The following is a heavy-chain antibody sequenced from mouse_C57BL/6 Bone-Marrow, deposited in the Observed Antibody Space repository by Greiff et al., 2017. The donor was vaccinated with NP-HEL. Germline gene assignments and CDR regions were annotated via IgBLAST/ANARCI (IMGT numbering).Heavy chain of an antibody. CDR1: GYTFTSYT. CDR3: ARTGTWGYFDV. J-gene: IGHJ1*03. D-gene: IGHD4-1*01. CDR2: INPSSGYT. V-gene: IGHV1-4*01. Sequence: VHLVESGAELARPGASVKMSCKASGYTFTSYTMHWVKQRPGQGLEWIGYINPSSGYTKYNQKFKDKATLTADKSSSTAYMQLSSLTSEDSAVYYSARTGTWGYFDVWGTGTTVTVSS.